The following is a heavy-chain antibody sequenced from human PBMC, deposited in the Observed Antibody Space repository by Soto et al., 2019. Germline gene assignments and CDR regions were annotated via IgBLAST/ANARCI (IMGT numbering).Heavy chain of an antibody. Sequence: ASVKVSCKASGYTFTSYAMHWVRQAPGQRLEWMGWINAGNGNRKCSQKFQGRVTITRDTSASTAYMELSSLRSEDTAVYYCARDLAFGLSDYWGQGTLVTVSS. CDR2: INAGNGNR. J-gene: IGHJ4*02. D-gene: IGHD3-10*01. CDR1: GYTFTSYA. V-gene: IGHV1-3*01. CDR3: ARDLAFGLSDY.